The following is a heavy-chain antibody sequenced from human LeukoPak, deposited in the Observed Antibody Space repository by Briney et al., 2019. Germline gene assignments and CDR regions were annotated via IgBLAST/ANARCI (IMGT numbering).Heavy chain of an antibody. CDR1: GGSFSGYY. CDR2: INHSGST. CDR3: ARGGGSGTYYYYMDV. J-gene: IGHJ6*03. D-gene: IGHD2-15*01. V-gene: IGHV4-34*01. Sequence: SETLSLTCAVYGGSFSGYYWTWIRQPPGKGLEWSGEINHSGSTNYNPSLKSRVTISADTSKNQFSLKLSSVTAADTAIYYCARGGGSGTYYYYMDVWGKGTTVTISS.